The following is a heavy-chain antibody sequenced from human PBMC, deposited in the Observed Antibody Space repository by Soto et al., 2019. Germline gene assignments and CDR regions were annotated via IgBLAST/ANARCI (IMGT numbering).Heavy chain of an antibody. Sequence: QVQLVQSGAEVKKPGASVKVSCKASGYTFTSYDINWVRQATGQGLEWMGWMNPNSGNTGYAQKFEGSVTMTRNTSISTASMELSSLRSEDTAGYYCARGKRRFVEWLLSIDYWGQGTLVTVSS. D-gene: IGHD3-3*01. CDR3: ARGKRRFVEWLLSIDY. CDR1: GYTFTSYD. V-gene: IGHV1-8*01. J-gene: IGHJ4*02. CDR2: MNPNSGNT.